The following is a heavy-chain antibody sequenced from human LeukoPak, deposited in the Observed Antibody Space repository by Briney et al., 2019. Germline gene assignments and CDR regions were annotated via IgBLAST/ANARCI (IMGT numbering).Heavy chain of an antibody. CDR1: GGSFSGYY. V-gene: IGHV4-34*01. CDR2: INHSGST. CDR3: ARAIRAPTRLTQNYYYYGMDV. Sequence: SETLSLTCAVYGGSFSGYYWSWIRQPPGKGLEWIGEINHSGSTNYNPSLKSRVTISVDTSKNQFSLKLSSVTAADTAVYYCARAIRAPTRLTQNYYYYGMDVWGKGTTVTVSS. J-gene: IGHJ6*04. D-gene: IGHD3-16*01.